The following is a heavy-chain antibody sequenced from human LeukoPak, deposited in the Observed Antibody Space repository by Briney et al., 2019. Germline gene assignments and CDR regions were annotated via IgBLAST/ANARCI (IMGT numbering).Heavy chain of an antibody. J-gene: IGHJ4*02. CDR3: ARDPDIAIAGPSYFDY. V-gene: IGHV3-30*02. Sequence: GGSLRLSCAASGFIFSSYDMHWVRQAPGKGLEWVAFIRYDGSDKDYADSVKGRFTISRDNSKNTLYLQMNSLRAEDTAAYYCARDPDIAIAGPSYFDYWGQGTLVTVSS. CDR1: GFIFSSYD. D-gene: IGHD6-13*01. CDR2: IRYDGSDK.